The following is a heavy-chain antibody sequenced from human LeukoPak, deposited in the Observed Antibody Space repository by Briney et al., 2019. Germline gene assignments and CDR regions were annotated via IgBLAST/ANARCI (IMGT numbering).Heavy chain of an antibody. V-gene: IGHV3-23*01. CDR3: AKDLVGATRGRFDY. CDR1: GFTFSNYV. Sequence: GGSLRLSCAASGFTFSNYVMTWVRRAPGKGLEWVSGISDGGGSAYYADSVKGRFTISRDNSKNTLYLQMSSLRAEDTAVYYCAKDLVGATRGRFDYWGQGTLVTVSS. J-gene: IGHJ4*02. CDR2: ISDGGGSA. D-gene: IGHD1-26*01.